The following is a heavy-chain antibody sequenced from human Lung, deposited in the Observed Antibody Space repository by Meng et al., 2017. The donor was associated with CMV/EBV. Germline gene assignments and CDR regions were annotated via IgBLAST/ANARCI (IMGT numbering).Heavy chain of an antibody. J-gene: IGHJ4*02. CDR1: GFTFSTAW. Sequence: GESLKISCAASGFTFSTAWMSWVRQAPGKGLEWVGRIKSKTDGGATDYAAPVKGRFTMSRDDLRNTLYLQMNSLKTDDTGVYYCTTGRRFDYWGQGTRVTVAS. CDR3: TTGRRFDY. V-gene: IGHV3-15*01. CDR2: IKSKTDGGAT.